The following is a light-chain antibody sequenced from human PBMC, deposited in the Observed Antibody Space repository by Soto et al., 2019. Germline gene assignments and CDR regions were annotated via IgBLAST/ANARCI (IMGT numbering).Light chain of an antibody. CDR2: DVT. J-gene: IGLJ1*01. CDR3: SSYTRISTYV. CDR1: SSDVGGYNF. V-gene: IGLV2-14*01. Sequence: QSALTQPASVSGSPGQSITISCTGTSSDVGGYNFVSWYQQHPDKAPKLMIYDVTNRPSGVSNRFSGSKSGNTASLTISVLQAEDDADYYCSSYTRISTYVFGTGTKLTVL.